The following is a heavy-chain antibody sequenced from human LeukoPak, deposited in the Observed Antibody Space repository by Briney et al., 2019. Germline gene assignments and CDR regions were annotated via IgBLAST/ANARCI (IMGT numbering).Heavy chain of an antibody. CDR2: IYHSGST. V-gene: IGHV4-38-2*02. CDR3: ARDFGYSSGWYLAGYMDV. J-gene: IGHJ6*03. CDR1: GYSISSGYY. D-gene: IGHD6-19*01. Sequence: SETLSLTCTVSGYSISSGYYWGWIRQPPGKGLEWIGSIYHSGSTYYNPSLKSRVTISVDTSKNQFSLKLSSVTAADTAVYYCARDFGYSSGWYLAGYMDVWGKGTTVTVSS.